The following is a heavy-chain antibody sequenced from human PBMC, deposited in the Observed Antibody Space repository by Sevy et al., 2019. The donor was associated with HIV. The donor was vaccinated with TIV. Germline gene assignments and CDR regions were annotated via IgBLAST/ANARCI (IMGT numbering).Heavy chain of an antibody. CDR2: IKSKTDGGTT. V-gene: IGHV3-15*01. D-gene: IGHD3-10*01. J-gene: IGHJ3*02. CDR1: GFTFSNAW. CDR3: TTDVLWFGEGYAFDI. Sequence: GGSLRLSCAASGFTFSNAWMSWVRQAPGKGLEWVGRIKSKTDGGTTDYAAPVKGRFTISRDDSKNTLYLQMNSLKTADTAVYYCTTDVLWFGEGYAFDIWGQGTMVTVSS.